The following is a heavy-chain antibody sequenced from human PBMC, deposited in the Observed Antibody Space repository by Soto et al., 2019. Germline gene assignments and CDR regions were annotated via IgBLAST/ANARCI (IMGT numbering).Heavy chain of an antibody. CDR1: GFTVSSNY. CDR2: IYSGGST. CDR3: ARDASGSSPRFDY. V-gene: IGHV3-53*01. D-gene: IGHD6-6*01. J-gene: IGHJ4*02. Sequence: GGSLRLSCAASGFTVSSNYMSWVRQAPGKGLEWVSVIYSGGSTYYADSVKGRFTISRDNSKNTLYLQMNSLRAEDTAVYYCARDASGSSPRFDYWGQGTLVTVSS.